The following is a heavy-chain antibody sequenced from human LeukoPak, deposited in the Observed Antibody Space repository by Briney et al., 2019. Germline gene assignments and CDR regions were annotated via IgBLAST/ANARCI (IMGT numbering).Heavy chain of an antibody. CDR1: GYTFTGYY. V-gene: IGHV1-3*03. D-gene: IGHD3-22*01. CDR3: ARAPYYYDSSGYYKIPGPFDY. CDR2: INAGNGNT. Sequence: GASVKVSCKASGYTFTGYYMHWVRQAPGQRLEWMGWINAGNGNTKYSQEFQGRVTITRDTSASTAYMELSSLRSEDMAVYYCARAPYYYDSSGYYKIPGPFDYWGQGTLVTVSS. J-gene: IGHJ4*02.